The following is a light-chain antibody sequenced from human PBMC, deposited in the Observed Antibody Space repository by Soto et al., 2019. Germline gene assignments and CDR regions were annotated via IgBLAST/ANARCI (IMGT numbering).Light chain of an antibody. CDR3: QTWDTGIRV. J-gene: IGLJ3*02. Sequence: QPVLTQSPSASASLGASVKLTCTLSSGHSNYAIAWHQQLPEKGPRYLMKVSSDGSHTKGDGIPDRFSGSSSGAERYLTISSLQSEDEADYYCQTWDTGIRVFGGGTKLTVL. CDR1: SGHSNYA. CDR2: VSSDGSH. V-gene: IGLV4-69*01.